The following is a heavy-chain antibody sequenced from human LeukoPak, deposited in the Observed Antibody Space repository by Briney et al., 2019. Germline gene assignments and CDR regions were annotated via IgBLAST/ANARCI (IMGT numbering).Heavy chain of an antibody. Sequence: GGSLRLSCAASGFTYSSHGMHWVRQAPGKGLEWVAVISYDGSNKYYAYSVKGRFTISRDNSTNTLYLQMHSLRAEDTAVYSCAKDAATVVTNDAFDIWGQGTMVTVSS. J-gene: IGHJ3*02. CDR3: AKDAATVVTNDAFDI. CDR1: GFTYSSHG. V-gene: IGHV3-30*18. D-gene: IGHD4-23*01. CDR2: ISYDGSNK.